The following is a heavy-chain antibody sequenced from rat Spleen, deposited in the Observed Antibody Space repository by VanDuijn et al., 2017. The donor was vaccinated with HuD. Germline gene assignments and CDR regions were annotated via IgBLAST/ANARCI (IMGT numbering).Heavy chain of an antibody. Sequence: EVQLVESGGGLVQPGRSLKLSCVASGFTFNKYWMSWIRQAAAKGLEWVASISPSGGSTFYRGSVKGRFTISRDNAKSTLFLQMDSLRSEDTATYYCTTYSDYATSPFAYWGRGALVTVSS. D-gene: IGHD1-6*01. CDR3: TTYSDYATSPFAY. J-gene: IGHJ3*01. V-gene: IGHV5-31*01. CDR2: ISPSGGST. CDR1: GFTFNKYW.